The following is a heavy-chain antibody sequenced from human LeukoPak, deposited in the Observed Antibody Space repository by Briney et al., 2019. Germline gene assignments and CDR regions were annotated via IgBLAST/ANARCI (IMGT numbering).Heavy chain of an antibody. CDR3: ATDFDCSSTSCPGAFDI. J-gene: IGHJ3*02. V-gene: IGHV1-24*01. CDR1: GYTLTELS. CDR2: FDPEDGET. Sequence: ASVKVSCKVSGYTLTELSMHWVRQAPGKGLEWMGGFDPEDGETIYAQKFQGRVTMTEDTSTDTAYMGPSSLRSEDTAVYYCATDFDCSSTSCPGAFDIWGQGTMVTVSS. D-gene: IGHD2-2*01.